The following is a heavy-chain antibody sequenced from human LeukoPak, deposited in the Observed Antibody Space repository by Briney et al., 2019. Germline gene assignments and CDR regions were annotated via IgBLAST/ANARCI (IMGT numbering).Heavy chain of an antibody. CDR2: IYTSGST. V-gene: IGHV4-4*07. CDR3: ARDEGDGYNYYFDY. CDR1: GGSISSYY. Sequence: SETLSLTCTVSGGSISSYYWSWIRQPAGKGLEWIGRIYTSGSTNYNPSLKSRVTISVDTSKNQFSLKLSSVTAADTAVYYCARDEGDGYNYYFDYWGQGTLVTVSS. D-gene: IGHD5-24*01. J-gene: IGHJ4*02.